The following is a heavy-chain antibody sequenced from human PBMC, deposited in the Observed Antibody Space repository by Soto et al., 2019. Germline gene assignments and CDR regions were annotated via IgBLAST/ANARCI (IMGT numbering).Heavy chain of an antibody. V-gene: IGHV4-61*08. Sequence: SETLSLTCTVSGDPVTSGDYYWSWIRQPPGKGLEWIGYIYHSGNTNDNPFLKSRVTILVDTSNNQFSLKLGSVTAADTAVYYCARGVQGNAPDTYFFDSWSLGTPVTVSS. D-gene: IGHD1-1*01. CDR2: IYHSGNT. J-gene: IGHJ4*02. CDR3: ARGVQGNAPDTYFFDS. CDR1: GDPVTSGDYY.